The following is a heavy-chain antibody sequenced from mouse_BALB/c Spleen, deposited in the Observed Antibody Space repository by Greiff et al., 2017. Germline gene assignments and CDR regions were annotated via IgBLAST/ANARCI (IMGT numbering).Heavy chain of an antibody. Sequence: EVQVVESGGGLVQPGGSLKLSCAASGFTFSSYGMSWVRQTPDKRLELVATINSNGGSTYYPDSVKGRFTISRDNAKNTLYLQMSSLKSEDTAMYYCARDYYGSWFAYWGQGTLVTVSA. J-gene: IGHJ3*01. CDR1: GFTFSSYG. CDR3: ARDYYGSWFAY. V-gene: IGHV5-6-3*01. CDR2: INSNGGST. D-gene: IGHD1-2*01.